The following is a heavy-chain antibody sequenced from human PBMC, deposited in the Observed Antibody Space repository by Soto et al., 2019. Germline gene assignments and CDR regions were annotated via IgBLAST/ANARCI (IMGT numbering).Heavy chain of an antibody. CDR3: ARHASYYVSSGYFGTY. D-gene: IGHD3-22*01. Sequence: EVQLVQSGAEVKKPGESLKISCQGSGYTFTNRWITWVRQMPGKGLEWMGRINPSDSHTNYSPSFEGHVTMSVDKSISTAYLQWSSLKASDTAMYYCARHASYYVSSGYFGTYWGQGTLVTVSS. CDR1: GYTFTNRW. CDR2: INPSDSHT. V-gene: IGHV5-10-1*03. J-gene: IGHJ4*02.